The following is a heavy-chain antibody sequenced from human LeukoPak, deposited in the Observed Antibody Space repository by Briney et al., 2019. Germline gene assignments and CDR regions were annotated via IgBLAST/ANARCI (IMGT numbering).Heavy chain of an antibody. CDR2: ISYDGSNK. Sequence: GGSLRLSCAASGFTFSSYGIQWVRQAPGKGLEWVAVISYDGSNKYYADSVKGRFTISRDNSKNTLYLQMSSLRAEDTAVYYCAKEQGRFWSGYYTYEAFDIWGQGTMVTVSS. D-gene: IGHD3-3*01. CDR3: AKEQGRFWSGYYTYEAFDI. V-gene: IGHV3-30*18. J-gene: IGHJ3*02. CDR1: GFTFSSYG.